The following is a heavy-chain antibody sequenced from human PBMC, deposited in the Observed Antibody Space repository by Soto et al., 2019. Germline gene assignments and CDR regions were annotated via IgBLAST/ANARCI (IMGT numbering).Heavy chain of an antibody. CDR1: GFTFSSYA. CDR2: ISYDGSNK. CDR3: AKDSEGDCSSDSCYVGSFDY. V-gene: IGHV3-30-3*01. Sequence: GGSLRLSCAASGFTFSSYAMHWVRQAPGKGLEWVAVISYDGSNKYYVDSVKGRFTISRDSSKNTLYLQMNSLRAEDTAVYYSAKDSEGDCSSDSCYVGSFDYRGQRTTVTVSS. D-gene: IGHD2-2*01. J-gene: IGHJ4*02.